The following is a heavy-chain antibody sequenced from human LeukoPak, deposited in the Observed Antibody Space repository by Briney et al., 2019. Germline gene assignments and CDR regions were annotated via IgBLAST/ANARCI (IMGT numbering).Heavy chain of an antibody. CDR3: IRDSTYDLWSVGNYYYYMDV. D-gene: IGHD3-3*01. CDR2: IRSKAYGGTT. J-gene: IGHJ6*03. Sequence: GGSLRLSCTASGFTFGDYAMSWVRQAPGKGLEWVGFIRSKAYGGTTEYAASVKGRFTISRDDSKSIAYLQMNSLKTEDTAVYYCIRDSTYDLWSVGNYYYYMDVWGKGTTVTVSS. V-gene: IGHV3-49*04. CDR1: GFTFGDYA.